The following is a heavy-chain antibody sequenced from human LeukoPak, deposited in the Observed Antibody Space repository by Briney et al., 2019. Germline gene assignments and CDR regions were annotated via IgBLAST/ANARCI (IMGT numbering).Heavy chain of an antibody. CDR2: IWSDGTNQ. CDR3: AKDAQRGFDYSNSLEN. D-gene: IGHD4-11*01. V-gene: IGHV3-33*06. Sequence: PGKSLTLSCVASQFRFPFSHYGMHWVRQAPGRGLEWVAVIWSDGTNQYYADSVKGRFTISRDNSKNTVYLQVNSLRAEDTAVYFCAKDAQRGFDYSNSLENWGQGTLVTVSS. CDR1: QFRFPFSHYG. J-gene: IGHJ4*02.